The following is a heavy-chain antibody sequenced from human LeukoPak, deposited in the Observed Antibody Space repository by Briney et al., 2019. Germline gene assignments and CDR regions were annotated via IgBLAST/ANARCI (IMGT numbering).Heavy chain of an antibody. CDR2: IYYSGST. V-gene: IGHV4-39*07. CDR3: ARTRLWFGGRKSLDP. D-gene: IGHD3-10*01. J-gene: IGHJ5*02. CDR1: GGSISSSSYY. Sequence: SETLSLTCTVSGGSISSSSYYWGWIRQPPGKGLEWIGSIYYSGSTYYNPSLKSRVTISVDTSKNQFSLKLSSVTAADTAVYYCARTRLWFGGRKSLDPWGQGTLVTVSS.